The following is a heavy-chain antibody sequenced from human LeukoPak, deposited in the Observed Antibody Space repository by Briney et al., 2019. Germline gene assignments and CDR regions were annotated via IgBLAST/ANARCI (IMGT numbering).Heavy chain of an antibody. Sequence: GGSLRLSCAASGFTFSSYAMSRVRQAPGKGLEWVSAISGSGGSTYYADSVKGRFTISRDNSKNTLYLQMNSLRAEDTAVYYCAKGTPIAVAGTGWFDPWGQGTLVTVSS. D-gene: IGHD6-19*01. J-gene: IGHJ5*02. CDR3: AKGTPIAVAGTGWFDP. V-gene: IGHV3-23*01. CDR2: ISGSGGST. CDR1: GFTFSSYA.